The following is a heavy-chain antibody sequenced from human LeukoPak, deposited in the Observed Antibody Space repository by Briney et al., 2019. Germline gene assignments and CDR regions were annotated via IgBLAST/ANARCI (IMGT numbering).Heavy chain of an antibody. Sequence: GGFLRLSCAASGFTFSSYAMSWVRQAPGKVLEWVSAISGSGGSTYYADSVKGRFTISRDNSKNTLYLQMNSLRAEDTAVYYCAKVEGYRSGIYYFDYWGQGTLVTVSS. V-gene: IGHV3-23*01. D-gene: IGHD6-19*01. CDR3: AKVEGYRSGIYYFDY. CDR1: GFTFSSYA. J-gene: IGHJ4*02. CDR2: ISGSGGST.